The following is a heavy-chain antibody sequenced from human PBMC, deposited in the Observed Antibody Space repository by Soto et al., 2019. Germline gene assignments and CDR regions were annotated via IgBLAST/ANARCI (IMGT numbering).Heavy chain of an antibody. D-gene: IGHD1-26*01. Sequence: ASVKVSCKASCYTFTSDDISWVRRATVQGLEWMVWMNPNSGNTGYAKKFQGRVTMTRNTSISTAYMELNSLRAEDTAVYYCARDLEVGAHLYFFDYWGQGTPVTVSS. J-gene: IGHJ4*02. CDR2: MNPNSGNT. V-gene: IGHV1-8*01. CDR3: ARDLEVGAHLYFFDY. CDR1: CYTFTSDD.